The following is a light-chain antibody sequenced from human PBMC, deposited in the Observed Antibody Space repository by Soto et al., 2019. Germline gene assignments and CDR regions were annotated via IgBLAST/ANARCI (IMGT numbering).Light chain of an antibody. CDR2: RAS. Sequence: ERVLTPSVGVPSLSTREKATHSSRASASLSSNYLAWYQQKPGQAPRLLIYRASSRATGVPYRFSGSGSGTDFTLTISRLEPQDFAVYFCQRYGSSPPWTLGQGPSMDIK. V-gene: IGKV3-20*01. CDR3: QRYGSSPPWT. J-gene: IGKJ1*01. CDR1: ASLSSNY.